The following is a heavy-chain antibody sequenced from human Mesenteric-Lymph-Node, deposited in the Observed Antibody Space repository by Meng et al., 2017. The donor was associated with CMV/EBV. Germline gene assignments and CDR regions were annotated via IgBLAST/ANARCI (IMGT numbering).Heavy chain of an antibody. J-gene: IGHJ4*02. D-gene: IGHD1/OR15-1a*01. CDR3: ARGGFSNNGRFDY. CDR2: IHNNIGDP. Sequence: KDSGYTFGNYAMNWVRQAPGQGPEWMGWIHNNIGDPTYAQGFTGRFVFSFDTSVSTTYLQISSLQAEDTAVYYCARGGFSNNGRFDYWGQGTLVTVSS. CDR1: GYTFGNYA. V-gene: IGHV7-4-1*02.